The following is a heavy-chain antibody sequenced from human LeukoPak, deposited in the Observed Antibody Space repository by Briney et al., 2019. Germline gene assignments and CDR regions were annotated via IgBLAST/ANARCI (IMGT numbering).Heavy chain of an antibody. CDR3: ARDGYYGSGPLWGAAFDI. Sequence: ASVKVSCKASGGTFSSYASSWVPQAPGQGLECMGGIIHIFGTANYAQKFQGRVTITADESTSTAYMELSSLRSEDTAVYYCARDGYYGSGPLWGAAFDIWGQGTMVTVSS. CDR1: GGTFSSYA. J-gene: IGHJ3*02. CDR2: IIHIFGTA. D-gene: IGHD3-10*01. V-gene: IGHV1-69*13.